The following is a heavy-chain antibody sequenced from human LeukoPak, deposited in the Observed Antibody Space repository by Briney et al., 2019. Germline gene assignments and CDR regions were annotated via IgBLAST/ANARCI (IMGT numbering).Heavy chain of an antibody. CDR3: ARRASTERGHSYGLDY. CDR2: ISFSGNYI. D-gene: IGHD5-18*01. J-gene: IGHJ4*02. V-gene: IGHV3-21*01. Sequence: GGSLRLSCVASGFSFSSYSMNWVRQAPGKGLEGVSSISFSGNYIYYADSVRGRITLSRDNAKNSLFLQMNSLRAEDTAVYYCARRASTERGHSYGLDYWGQGTLVTVSS. CDR1: GFSFSSYS.